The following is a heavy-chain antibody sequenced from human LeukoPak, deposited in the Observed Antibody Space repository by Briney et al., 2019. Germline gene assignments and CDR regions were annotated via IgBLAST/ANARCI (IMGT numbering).Heavy chain of an antibody. V-gene: IGHV3-23*01. CDR3: AKRGSDGWGAFDI. CDR1: GFTFSSYA. Sequence: GGSLRLSCAASGFTFSSYAMNWVRQAPGKGLEWVSTISTSIDSAFYADTVKGRFTISRDNSKNTLYLQVNSLRAEDTAIYYCAKRGSDGWGAFDIWGQGTMVAVSS. D-gene: IGHD3-10*01. J-gene: IGHJ3*02. CDR2: ISTSIDSA.